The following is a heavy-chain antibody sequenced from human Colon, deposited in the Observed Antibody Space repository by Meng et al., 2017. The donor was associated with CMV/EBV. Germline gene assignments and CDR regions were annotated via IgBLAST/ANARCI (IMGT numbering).Heavy chain of an antibody. J-gene: IGHJ4*02. D-gene: IGHD5-18*01. Sequence: GESLKISCVASGFIFSQYNMNWVRQAPGKGLEWVASTTPTGSYIYYADAVKGRFTVSRDNAKNYLYLQMNSLRADDTALYYCTKDTLPGGADYWGQGTLVTVSS. V-gene: IGHV3-21*04. CDR2: TTPTGSYI. CDR3: TKDTLPGGADY. CDR1: GFIFSQYN.